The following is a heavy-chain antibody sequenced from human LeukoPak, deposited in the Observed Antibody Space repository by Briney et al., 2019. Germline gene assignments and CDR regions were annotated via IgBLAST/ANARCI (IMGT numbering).Heavy chain of an antibody. J-gene: IGHJ4*02. Sequence: GGSLRLSCAASGFTFSRNAIHWVRQGPGKGLEWVSYIAHHGSNKYYADYMKGRFTISRDNSKRTLYLQMNSLRADDTAVYYCAKDGSWSCTDWGQGTLVTVSS. CDR1: GFTFSRNA. D-gene: IGHD2-8*02. V-gene: IGHV3-30*02. CDR2: IAHHGSNK. CDR3: AKDGSWSCTD.